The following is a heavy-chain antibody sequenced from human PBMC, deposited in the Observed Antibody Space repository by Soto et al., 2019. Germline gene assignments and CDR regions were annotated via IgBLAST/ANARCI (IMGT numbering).Heavy chain of an antibody. CDR3: ARDSRASWSYYYDSSGYLGY. CDR2: INSDGSST. J-gene: IGHJ4*02. D-gene: IGHD3-22*01. V-gene: IGHV3-74*01. CDR1: GFTFSSYW. Sequence: GGSLRLSCAASGFTFSSYWMHWVRQAPGKGLVWVSRINSDGSSTSYADSVKGRFTISRDNAKNTLYLQMNSLRAEDTAVYYCARDSRASWSYYYDSSGYLGYWGQGTLVTVSS.